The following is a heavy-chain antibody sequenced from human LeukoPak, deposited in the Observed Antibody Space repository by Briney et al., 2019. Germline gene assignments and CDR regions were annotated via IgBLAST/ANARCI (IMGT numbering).Heavy chain of an antibody. CDR2: IYHSGST. J-gene: IGHJ3*02. D-gene: IGHD3-3*01. V-gene: IGHV4-4*02. Sequence: PSGTLSLTCAVSGGSISSSNWWSWVRQPPGKGLEWIGEIYHSGSTNYNPSLKSRVTISVDKSKNQFSLKLSSVTAADTAVYYCAGENFSITIFGVGDAFDIWGQGTMVTVSS. CDR3: AGENFSITIFGVGDAFDI. CDR1: GGSISSSNW.